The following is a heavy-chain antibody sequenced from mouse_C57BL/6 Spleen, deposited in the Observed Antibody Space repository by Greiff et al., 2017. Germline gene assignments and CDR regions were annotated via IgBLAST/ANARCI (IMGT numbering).Heavy chain of an antibody. CDR2: IYPGDGDT. D-gene: IGHD1-1*01. V-gene: IGHV1-82*01. CDR1: GYAFSSSW. CDR3: EGYMGATDY. J-gene: IGHJ2*01. Sequence: QVQLQQPGPELVKPGASVKISCKASGYAFSSSWMNWVKQRPGKGLEWIGRIYPGDGDTNYNGKFKGKATLTADKSSSTAYMQLSSLTSEDSAVYFCEGYMGATDYWGQGTTLTVSS.